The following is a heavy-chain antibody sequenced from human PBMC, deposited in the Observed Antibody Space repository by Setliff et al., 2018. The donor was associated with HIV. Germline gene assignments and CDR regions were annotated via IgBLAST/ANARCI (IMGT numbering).Heavy chain of an antibody. CDR1: GFTFSSRS. D-gene: IGHD2-8*01. V-gene: IGHV3-21*01. Sequence: GESLKISCAASGFTFSSRSMNWVRQAPGKGLEWVSSISSSSTHIYYADSVKGRFTISRDNAKNSLYLRMNSLRAEDTAVYYCARLCMLYEVGYYYYYMDVWGKGTTVTVSS. CDR2: ISSSSTHI. J-gene: IGHJ6*03. CDR3: ARLCMLYEVGYYYYYMDV.